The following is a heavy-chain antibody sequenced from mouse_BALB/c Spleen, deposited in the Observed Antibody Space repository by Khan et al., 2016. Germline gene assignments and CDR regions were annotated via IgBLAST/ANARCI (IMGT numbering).Heavy chain of an antibody. D-gene: IGHD2-14*01. V-gene: IGHV1S136*01. J-gene: IGHJ4*01. CDR1: GYTFTSYV. CDR3: ARSRYDGYYAMDY. CDR2: INPYNDGT. Sequence: VQLQQSGPELVKPGASVKMSCKASGYTFTSYVMHWVKQKPGQGLEWIGYINPYNDGTKYNEKFKGKATLTSDKSSSTAYMELSSLTSEDSAVYYSARSRYDGYYAMDYWGQGTSVTVSS.